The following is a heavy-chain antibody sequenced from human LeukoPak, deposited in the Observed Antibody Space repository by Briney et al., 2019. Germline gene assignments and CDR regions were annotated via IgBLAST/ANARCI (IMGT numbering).Heavy chain of an antibody. CDR3: ARSRIAAAAPGDY. J-gene: IGHJ4*02. V-gene: IGHV1-3*01. Sequence: ASVKVSCKASGYTITSYAMHWVRQAPGQRLEWMGWINAGNGNTKYSQKFQGRVTITRDTSASTAYMELSSLRSEDTAVYYCARSRIAAAAPGDYWGQGTLVTVSS. D-gene: IGHD6-13*01. CDR1: GYTITSYA. CDR2: INAGNGNT.